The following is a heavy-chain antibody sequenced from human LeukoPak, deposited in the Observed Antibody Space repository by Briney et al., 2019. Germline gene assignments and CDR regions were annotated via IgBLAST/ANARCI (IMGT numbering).Heavy chain of an antibody. Sequence: PGGSLRLSCAASGFTFSSYGMHWVRQAPGRGLEWLAFTRYDGTNEYYTSSVKGRFTISRDNAKNSLYLQMNSLRAEDTAVYYCAELGITMIGGVWGKGTTVTISS. V-gene: IGHV3-30*02. CDR1: GFTFSSYG. D-gene: IGHD3-10*02. CDR3: AELGITMIGGV. CDR2: TRYDGTNE. J-gene: IGHJ6*04.